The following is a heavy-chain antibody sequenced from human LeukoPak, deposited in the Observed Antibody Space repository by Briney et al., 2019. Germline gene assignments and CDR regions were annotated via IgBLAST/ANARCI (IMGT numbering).Heavy chain of an antibody. Sequence: ASVKVSCTASGGTFSSYAISWVRQAPGQGLEWMGWISAYNGNTKYAQKLQGRVTMTTDTSTSTAYMELRSLRSDDTAVYYCARGLGGSGGYFLTFDYWGQGTLVTVSS. D-gene: IGHD1-26*01. V-gene: IGHV1-18*01. CDR1: GGTFSSYA. CDR2: ISAYNGNT. J-gene: IGHJ4*02. CDR3: ARGLGGSGGYFLTFDY.